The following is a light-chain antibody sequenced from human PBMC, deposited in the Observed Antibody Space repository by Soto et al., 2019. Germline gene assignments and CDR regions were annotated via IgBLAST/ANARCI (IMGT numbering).Light chain of an antibody. CDR3: SSHAGSKRV. Sequence: QSALTQPPSASGSPGQSVTISCTGTSSDVSGYNYVSWYQQHPGKAPKLMIYEVNKRPSGVPDRFSGSKSGNTASLTVSGLQAEDEGDYYCSSHAGSKRVFGTGTKVTVL. J-gene: IGLJ1*01. CDR2: EVN. CDR1: SSDVSGYNY. V-gene: IGLV2-8*01.